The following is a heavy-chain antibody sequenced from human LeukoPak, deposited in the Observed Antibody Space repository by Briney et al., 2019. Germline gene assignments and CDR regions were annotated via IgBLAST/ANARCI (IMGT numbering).Heavy chain of an antibody. V-gene: IGHV4-34*01. CDR3: ARAKLRYFDWLPRHDAFDI. CDR1: GGSFSGYY. D-gene: IGHD3-9*01. CDR2: INHSGST. Sequence: PSETLSLTCAVYGGSFSGYYWSWIRQLPGKGLEWIGEINHSGSTNHNPPLKSRVTISVDTSKNQFSLKLSSVPAADTAVYYCARAKLRYFDWLPRHDAFDIWGQGTMVTVSS. J-gene: IGHJ3*02.